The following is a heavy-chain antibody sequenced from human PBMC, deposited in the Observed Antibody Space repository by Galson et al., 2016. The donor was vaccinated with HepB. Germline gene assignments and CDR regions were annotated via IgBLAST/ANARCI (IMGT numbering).Heavy chain of an antibody. CDR2: IKQDGSEK. J-gene: IGHJ5*02. CDR1: GFTFNSYW. V-gene: IGHV3-7*01. CDR3: ARGWDDFWSAGRFDP. D-gene: IGHD3-3*01. Sequence: SLRLSCAASGFTFNSYWMSWVRRAPGKGLEWVANIKQDGSEKYYVDSVEGRFTISRDNARNSLYLQMNSLRAEDTAVYYCARGWDDFWSAGRFDPGGQGTLVTVSS.